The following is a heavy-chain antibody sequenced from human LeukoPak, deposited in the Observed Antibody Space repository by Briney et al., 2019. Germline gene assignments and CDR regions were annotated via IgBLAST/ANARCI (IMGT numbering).Heavy chain of an antibody. V-gene: IGHV3-23*01. J-gene: IGHJ4*02. CDR3: AKDLQPLAN. CDR1: GFIFSNYG. CDR2: ISASGSAT. D-gene: IGHD1-1*01. Sequence: GGSLRLSCAASGFIFSNYGMNWVRQAPGKGLEWVAAISASGSATSYADSVRGRFTISRDNSKSTTYLQMNSLRADDTAVYYCAKDLQPLANWGQGTLVTVSS.